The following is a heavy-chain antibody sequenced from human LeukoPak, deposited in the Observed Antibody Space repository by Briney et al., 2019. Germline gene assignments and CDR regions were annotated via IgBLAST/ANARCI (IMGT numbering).Heavy chain of an antibody. J-gene: IGHJ4*02. CDR1: GGSISTYY. CDR3: ARGGRHGGYQDFDY. CDR2: IHCSGST. Sequence: KPSETLSLTCTVSGGSISTYYWTWIRQPPGKGLEWIGYIHCSGSTKYNPSLKSSITMSVDTSKNHFSLKVSSVTAADTAVYFCARGGRHGGYQDFDYWGQGTLVTVSS. V-gene: IGHV4-59*01. D-gene: IGHD5-12*01.